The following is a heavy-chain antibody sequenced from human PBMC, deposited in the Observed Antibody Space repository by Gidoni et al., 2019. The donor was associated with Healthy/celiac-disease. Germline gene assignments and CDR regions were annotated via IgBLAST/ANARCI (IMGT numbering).Heavy chain of an antibody. V-gene: IGHV4-61*01. J-gene: IGHJ5*02. CDR3: ARGLFLEWLLTNWFDP. CDR2: IYYRGST. Sequence: QVQLQESGPGLVKPSETLSLTCTVPGCSFSTGSYYWSWIRQPPGKGLEWSGYIYYRGSTNYNPSLKSRVTISVDTSKNQFSLKLSSVTAADTAVYYCARGLFLEWLLTNWFDPWGQGTLVTVSS. CDR1: GCSFSTGSYY. D-gene: IGHD3-3*01.